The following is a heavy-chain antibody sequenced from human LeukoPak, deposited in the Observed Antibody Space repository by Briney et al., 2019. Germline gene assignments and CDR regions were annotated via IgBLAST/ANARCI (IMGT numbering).Heavy chain of an antibody. J-gene: IGHJ3*02. V-gene: IGHV3-30*03. CDR3: ARDRGYSTFDM. CDR1: GFTFSSYG. Sequence: GGSLRLSCAASGFTFSSYGMHWVRQAPGKGLEWVAVVSYDGSNKYYADSVKGRLTISRDNAKNSLCLQMNSLRAEDTAVYYCARDRGYSTFDMWGQGTMVTVSS. CDR2: VSYDGSNK. D-gene: IGHD5-18*01.